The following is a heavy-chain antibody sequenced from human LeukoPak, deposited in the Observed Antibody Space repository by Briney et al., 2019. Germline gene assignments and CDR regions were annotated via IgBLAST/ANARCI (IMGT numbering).Heavy chain of an antibody. CDR3: AKERVTTIFGVIINAFDV. CDR1: GFTFNNYG. D-gene: IGHD3-3*01. V-gene: IGHV3-30*02. Sequence: PGGSLRLSCAASGFTFNNYGVYWVRQAPGKGLEWVAFIRYDSSHEYYADSVKGRFTISRDNSKNTVCLQMNSLRDEDTAVYYCAKERVTTIFGVIINAFDVWGQGTMVTVSS. CDR2: IRYDSSHE. J-gene: IGHJ3*01.